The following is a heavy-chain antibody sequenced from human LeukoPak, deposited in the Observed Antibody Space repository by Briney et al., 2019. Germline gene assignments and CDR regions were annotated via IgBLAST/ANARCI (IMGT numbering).Heavy chain of an antibody. V-gene: IGHV4-34*01. CDR2: INHSGST. CDR3: ARDLKLAVTGTRGTAVDP. D-gene: IGHD6-19*01. CDR1: GESFSGYY. J-gene: IGHJ5*02. Sequence: WETLSLTCAVYGESFSGYYWSWIRQPPGKGLEWIGEINHSGSTNYNPSLKSRVTISVDTSKNQFSLKLSSVTAADTAVYYCARDLKLAVTGTRGTAVDPWGQGTLVTVSS.